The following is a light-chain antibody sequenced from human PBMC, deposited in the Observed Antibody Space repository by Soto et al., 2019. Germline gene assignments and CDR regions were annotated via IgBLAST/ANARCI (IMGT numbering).Light chain of an antibody. CDR1: QSVSSN. CDR3: QQYNNWPRRT. Sequence: EIVMTQSPATLSVSPGXRATLSCRASQSVSSNLAWYQQKPGQAPRLLIYGASTRATGIPARFSGSGSGTEFTLTISSLQSEDFAVYYCQQYNNWPRRTFGQGTKV. V-gene: IGKV3-15*01. CDR2: GAS. J-gene: IGKJ1*01.